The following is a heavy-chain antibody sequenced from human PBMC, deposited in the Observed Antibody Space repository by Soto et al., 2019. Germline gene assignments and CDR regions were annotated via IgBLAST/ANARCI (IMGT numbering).Heavy chain of an antibody. V-gene: IGHV1-69*01. CDR1: GVTVSTSA. CDR2: IIFILGTT. J-gene: IGHJ6*02. Sequence: QVQLVQYGDEVKMPGSSVKVSCRASGVTVSTSAISWVRQAHGQGLEWMGVIIFILGTTNYAQKFQGRVTINADEPTSTAYMELISLRSEYTAVYYCAITPDVIIASDYYYSGMDVWGQGTTVTVSS. D-gene: IGHD2-21*01. CDR3: AITPDVIIASDYYYSGMDV.